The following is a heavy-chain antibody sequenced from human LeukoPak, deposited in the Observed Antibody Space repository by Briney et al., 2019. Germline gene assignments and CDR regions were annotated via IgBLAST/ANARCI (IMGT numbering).Heavy chain of an antibody. CDR1: GFTFSSYG. J-gene: IGHJ5*02. CDR2: IWYDGSNK. Sequence: GGSLRLSCAASGFTFSSYGMHWVRQAPGKGLEWVAVIWYDGSNKYYADSVKGRFTISRDNSKNTLYLQMNSLRAEDTAVYYCARDFQEYYYGSGSYQFPWGQGTLSPSPQ. CDR3: ARDFQEYYYGSGSYQFP. D-gene: IGHD3-10*01. V-gene: IGHV3-33*01.